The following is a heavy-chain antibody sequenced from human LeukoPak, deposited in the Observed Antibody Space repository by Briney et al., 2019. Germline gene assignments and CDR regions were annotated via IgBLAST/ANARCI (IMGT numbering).Heavy chain of an antibody. Sequence: SETLSLTCTVSGGSIGSGGYYWSWIRQHPGKGLEWIGYIYYSGSTHYNPSLKSRVTISVDASKNQFSLKLSSVTAADTAVYYCAREDPGSVVYWGEGTLVTVSS. CDR3: AREDPGSVVY. CDR1: GGSIGSGGYY. J-gene: IGHJ4*02. CDR2: IYYSGST. V-gene: IGHV4-31*03. D-gene: IGHD3-10*01.